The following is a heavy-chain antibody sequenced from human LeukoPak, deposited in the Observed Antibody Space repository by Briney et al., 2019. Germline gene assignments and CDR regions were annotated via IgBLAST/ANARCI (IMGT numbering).Heavy chain of an antibody. CDR1: GGSFSGYY. CDR2: INHSGST. J-gene: IGHJ6*03. CDR3: ARLTKNDSGSFRFGKKKRGYMDV. Sequence: TSETLSLTCTVYGGSFSGYYWSWIRQPPGKGLEWIGEINHSGSTNYNPSLKSRVTISVDTSKNQFSLKLSSVTAADTAVYYCARLTKNDSGSFRFGKKKRGYMDVWGKGTTVTISS. V-gene: IGHV4-34*01. D-gene: IGHD3-10*01.